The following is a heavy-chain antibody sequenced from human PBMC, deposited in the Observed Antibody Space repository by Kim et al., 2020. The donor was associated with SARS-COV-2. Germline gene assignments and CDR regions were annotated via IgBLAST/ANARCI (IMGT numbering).Heavy chain of an antibody. V-gene: IGHV4-39*01. J-gene: IGHJ4*02. D-gene: IGHD3-22*01. CDR1: GGSISSSSYY. Sequence: SETLSLTCTVSGGSISSSSYYWGWLRQPPGKGLEWIGSIYYSGSTYYDPSLKSRVTISVHTSKNQFSLKLSSVTPADTAVYYCARLELPMIGAPDYWVQG. CDR3: ARLELPMIGAPDY. CDR2: IYYSGST.